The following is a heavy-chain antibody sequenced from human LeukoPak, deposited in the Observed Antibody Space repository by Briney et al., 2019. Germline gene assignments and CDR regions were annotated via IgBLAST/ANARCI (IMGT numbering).Heavy chain of an antibody. CDR2: ISGSGGST. CDR3: AKDVSDAYDAFDT. J-gene: IGHJ3*02. CDR1: GFTFSSYA. Sequence: PGGSLRLSCAASGFTFSSYAMSWVRQAPGKGLEWVSAISGSGGSTYYADSVKGRFTISRDNAKNSLYLQMNSLRAEDTALYYCAKDVSDAYDAFDTWGQGTMVTVSS. V-gene: IGHV3-23*01.